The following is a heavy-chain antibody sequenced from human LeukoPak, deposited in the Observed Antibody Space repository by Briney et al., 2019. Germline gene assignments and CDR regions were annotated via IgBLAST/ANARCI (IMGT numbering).Heavy chain of an antibody. CDR2: IYYSGST. CDR3: ARPATGEMATTFDY. Sequence: SETLSLTCTVSGGSISSSSYYWGWIRQPPGKGLEWIGSIYYSGSTYYNPSLKSRVTISVDTSKNQFPLKLSSVTAADTAVYYCARPATGEMATTFDYWGQGTLVTVSS. D-gene: IGHD5-24*01. J-gene: IGHJ4*02. CDR1: GGSISSSSYY. V-gene: IGHV4-39*01.